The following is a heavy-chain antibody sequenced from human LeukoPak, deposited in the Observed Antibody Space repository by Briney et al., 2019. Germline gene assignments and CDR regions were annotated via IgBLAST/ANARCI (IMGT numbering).Heavy chain of an antibody. V-gene: IGHV4-38-2*02. CDR1: GYSISSGNY. CDR3: ARGGSTLHSAGGHDIEFYYHYYMDV. Sequence: SETLSLTCSVSGYSISSGNYWGWIRLPPGKGLQWIGSIYHSGSTYYNPSLKSRVTISVDTSKNQFSLKLYSVTAADTAVYYCARGGSTLHSAGGHDIEFYYHYYMDVWGKGTTVTISS. J-gene: IGHJ6*03. D-gene: IGHD3-9*01. CDR2: IYHSGST.